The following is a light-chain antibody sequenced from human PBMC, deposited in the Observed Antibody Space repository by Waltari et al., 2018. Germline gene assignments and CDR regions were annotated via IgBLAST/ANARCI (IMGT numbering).Light chain of an antibody. J-gene: IGLJ2*01. CDR2: GNS. CDR3: QSYDSSLSGWDVV. CDR1: SSNLGACYD. V-gene: IGLV1-40*01. Sequence: QSVLTQPPSVSGAPGQRVTIPCTGSSSNLGACYDVHLYQQLPGTAPKLLIYGNSNRPSGVPDRFSGSKSGTSASLAITGLQAEDEADYYCQSYDSSLSGWDVVFGGGTKLTVL.